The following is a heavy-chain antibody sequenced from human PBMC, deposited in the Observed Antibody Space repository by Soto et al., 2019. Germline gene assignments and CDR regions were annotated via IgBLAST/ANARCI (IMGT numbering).Heavy chain of an antibody. J-gene: IGHJ4*02. D-gene: IGHD4-17*01. CDR1: GYSFTSYW. V-gene: IGHV5-51*01. CDR2: IYPGDSEI. CDR3: ARHSEDTVTPDF. Sequence: LGESLKISCKASGYSFTSYWIGWVRQVPGEGLEWMGIIYPGDSEIRYNPSFQGQVTISADKSITTAYLQWSRLAASDTAMYYCARHSEDTVTPDFWGQGTLVTVSS.